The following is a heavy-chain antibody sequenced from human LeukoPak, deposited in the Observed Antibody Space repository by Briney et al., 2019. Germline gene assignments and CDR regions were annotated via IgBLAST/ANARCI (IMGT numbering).Heavy chain of an antibody. CDR1: GGTFSSYA. D-gene: IGHD1-26*01. Sequence: ASVNVSCKASGGTFSSYAISWVRQAPGRGREGMGVIIPIFGTANYAQKFHGRVTITADESTSTAYMALSSLRSEDTAVYYCARSPQYSGSYSRYWGQGTLVTVSS. CDR3: ARSPQYSGSYSRY. J-gene: IGHJ4*02. CDR2: IIPIFGTA. V-gene: IGHV1-69*13.